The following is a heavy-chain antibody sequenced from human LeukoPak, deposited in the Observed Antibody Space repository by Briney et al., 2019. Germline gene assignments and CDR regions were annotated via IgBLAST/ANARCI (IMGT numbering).Heavy chain of an antibody. Sequence: GGSLRLSCAASGFAFSSYSMNWVRQAPGKGLEWVSSISSSSSYIYYADSVKGRFTISRDNAKNSLYLQMNSLRAEDTAVYYCARDMGGYYDYWGQGTLVTVSS. D-gene: IGHD3-22*01. CDR2: ISSSSSYI. J-gene: IGHJ4*02. CDR1: GFAFSSYS. CDR3: ARDMGGYYDY. V-gene: IGHV3-21*01.